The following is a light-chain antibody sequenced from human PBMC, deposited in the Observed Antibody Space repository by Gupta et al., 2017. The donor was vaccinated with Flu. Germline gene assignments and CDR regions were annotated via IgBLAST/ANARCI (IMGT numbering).Light chain of an antibody. Sequence: EIVMTQSPATLSVSPGERATLSCRASQSVSSNLAWYQQKPGQAPRLLIYGASTRATGIPARFSGSGSGTEFTLTISSLQSEDFAVYYCQQDNNWLDTFGQGTKLKIK. CDR3: QQDNNWLDT. CDR2: GAS. CDR1: QSVSSN. J-gene: IGKJ2*01. V-gene: IGKV3-15*01.